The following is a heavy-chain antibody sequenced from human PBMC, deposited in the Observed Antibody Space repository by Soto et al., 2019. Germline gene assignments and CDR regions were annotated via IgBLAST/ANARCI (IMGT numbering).Heavy chain of an antibody. CDR1: GFTFSDHY. D-gene: IGHD1-26*01. CDR3: ATPRGSGRYSAFDV. Sequence: EVLLVESGGGLVQPGGSLRLSWGVSGFTFSDHYLDWVRQAPGKGLEWIGRIGNKVDSDFTEYAASVKGRIIVSRDDSKTSVYLRIVSVKIEDTAVYYCATPRGSGRYSAFDVWGQGTMVTVSS. CDR2: IGNKVDSDFT. J-gene: IGHJ3*01. V-gene: IGHV3-72*01.